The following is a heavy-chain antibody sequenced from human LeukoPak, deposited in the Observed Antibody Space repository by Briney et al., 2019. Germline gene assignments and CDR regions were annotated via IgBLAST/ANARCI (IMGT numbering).Heavy chain of an antibody. CDR3: ARDLPTGSDYFDY. Sequence: GGSLRLSCAASGFTFSRYWMTWVRQAPGKGLEWVANIKEDGSDENYVDSVKGRFIVSRDNAKNSLYLQMNSLRAEDTAVYYCARDLPTGSDYFDYWGQGTLVTVSS. CDR1: GFTFSRYW. V-gene: IGHV3-7*01. D-gene: IGHD6-6*01. CDR2: IKEDGSDE. J-gene: IGHJ4*02.